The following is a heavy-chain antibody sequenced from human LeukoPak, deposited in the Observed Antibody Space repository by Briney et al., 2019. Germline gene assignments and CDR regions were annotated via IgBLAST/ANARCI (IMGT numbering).Heavy chain of an antibody. V-gene: IGHV1-18*04. D-gene: IGHD2-15*01. CDR2: IGAYNGDT. Sequence: GGSVKVSCKPPGYTFTSFGISWVRQAPGQGLEWMGWIGAYNGDTNYAQKFQGRVTMTTDTSTSTAYMDLRSLRSDDTAVYYCTRDHCRGDNCPSFDYWGQGTLVTVAS. CDR1: GYTFTSFG. CDR3: TRDHCRGDNCPSFDY. J-gene: IGHJ4*02.